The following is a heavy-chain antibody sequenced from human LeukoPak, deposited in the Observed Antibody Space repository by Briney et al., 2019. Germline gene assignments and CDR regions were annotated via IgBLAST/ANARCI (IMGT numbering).Heavy chain of an antibody. CDR3: ARGCSGGVCFRDF. D-gene: IGHD2-8*02. J-gene: IGHJ4*02. CDR1: GFSFSSYS. CDR2: IPSSGDSI. V-gene: IGHV3-21*06. Sequence: GGSLRLPCTASGFSFSSYSMNWVRQAPGKGLEWVSTIPSSGDSIYYADSVKGRFTVSRDNAENSLYLHMNSLRAEDTAVYYCARGCSGGVCFRDFWGQGALVTVSS.